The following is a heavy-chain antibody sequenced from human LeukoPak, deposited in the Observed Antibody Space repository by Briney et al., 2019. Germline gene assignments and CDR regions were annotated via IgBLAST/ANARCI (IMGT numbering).Heavy chain of an antibody. D-gene: IGHD2-2*01. V-gene: IGHV3-74*03. J-gene: IGHJ4*02. CDR3: ASGVQGSSWIVN. CDR1: GFTVSSYW. Sequence: GGSLRLSCAASGFTVSSYWMHWVRQAPGKGLVWVSRVNSDGSSLTYADSVKGRFAISRDNAKNTLYLQMNSPRAEDTAVYYCASGVQGSSWIVNWGQGTLVTVSS. CDR2: VNSDGSSL.